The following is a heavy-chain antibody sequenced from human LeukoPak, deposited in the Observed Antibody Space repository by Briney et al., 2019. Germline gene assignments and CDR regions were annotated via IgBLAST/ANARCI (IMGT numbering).Heavy chain of an antibody. D-gene: IGHD5-12*01. V-gene: IGHV3-11*01. CDR2: ISSSGSTI. Sequence: GGSLRLSCAASGFTFSDYYMSWIRQAPGKGLEWVSYISSSGSTIYYADSVKGRFTISRDNAKNSLYLQLNSLRAEDTAVYYCAREREVVATIFDYWGQGTLVTVSS. CDR3: AREREVVATIFDY. CDR1: GFTFSDYY. J-gene: IGHJ4*02.